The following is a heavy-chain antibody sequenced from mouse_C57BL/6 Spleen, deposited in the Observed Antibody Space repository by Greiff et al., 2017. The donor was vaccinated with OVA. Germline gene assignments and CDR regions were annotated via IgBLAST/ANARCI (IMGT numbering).Heavy chain of an antibody. J-gene: IGHJ1*03. CDR3: ARRYGYFDV. Sequence: DVKLQESGPVLVKPGASVKMSCKASGYTFTDYYMNWVKQSHGKSLEWIGVINPYNGGTSYNQKFKGKATLTVDKSSSTAYMELNSLTSEDSAVYYCARRYGYFDVWGTGTTVTVSS. V-gene: IGHV1-19*01. CDR2: INPYNGGT. D-gene: IGHD2-10*02. CDR1: GYTFTDYY.